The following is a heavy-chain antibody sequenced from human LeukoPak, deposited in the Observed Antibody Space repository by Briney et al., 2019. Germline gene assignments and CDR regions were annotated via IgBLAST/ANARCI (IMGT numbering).Heavy chain of an antibody. J-gene: IGHJ4*02. D-gene: IGHD3-10*01. Sequence: GGSLRLSCAASGFTFSSYAIHWVRQAPGKGLEWVAVISYDGSNKYYADSVKGRFTISRDNSKNTLYLQMNSLRAEDTAVYYCAKGGELTSYYFDYWGQGTLVTVSS. CDR1: GFTFSSYA. CDR3: AKGGELTSYYFDY. CDR2: ISYDGSNK. V-gene: IGHV3-30*04.